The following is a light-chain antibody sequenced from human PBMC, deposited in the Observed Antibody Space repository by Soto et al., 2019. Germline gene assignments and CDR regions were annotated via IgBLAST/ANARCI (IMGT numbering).Light chain of an antibody. CDR3: SSYTTSYTL. Sequence: QSVLTQPASVSGSPGQSITISCTGSGRDIGAYDYVSWYQQHPGKAPKLLIYGVKNRPSGVSYRFSASKSAFTASLTISGLQAEDEAHYYCSSYTTSYTLFGGGTKVTVL. CDR2: GVK. V-gene: IGLV2-14*01. J-gene: IGLJ2*01. CDR1: GRDIGAYDY.